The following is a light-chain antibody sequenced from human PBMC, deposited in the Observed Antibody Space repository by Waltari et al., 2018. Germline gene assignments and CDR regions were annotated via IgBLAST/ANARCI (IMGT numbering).Light chain of an antibody. V-gene: IGKV3-15*01. CDR1: QSIARN. J-gene: IGKJ2*01. Sequence: EVLMTQSPHTLSVSPGERATLSCRASQSIARNLAWYQQKPGQAPRLLISGASTRATYVPDSFSGSGSGTEFTLTISSLQSEDFAVYYCQQYNNWRTFGQGTKLEIK. CDR3: QQYNNWRT. CDR2: GAS.